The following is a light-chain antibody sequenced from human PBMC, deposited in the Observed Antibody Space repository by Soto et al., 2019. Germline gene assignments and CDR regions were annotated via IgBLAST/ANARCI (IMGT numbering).Light chain of an antibody. CDR1: QTVITY. J-gene: IGKJ1*01. Sequence: EFVLTQSPATLSLSPGERATLSCRASQTVITYLAWYQQKPGQAPRLLIYDATKRVTGIPDRFTGSGSGTDFALTISRVEPQDIAVYFCQQYGSSPGTFGQGTKVDIK. CDR3: QQYGSSPGT. V-gene: IGKV3-20*01. CDR2: DAT.